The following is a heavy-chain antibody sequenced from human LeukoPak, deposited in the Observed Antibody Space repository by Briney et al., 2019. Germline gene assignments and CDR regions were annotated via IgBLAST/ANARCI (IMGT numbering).Heavy chain of an antibody. CDR1: GYTFTSYG. D-gene: IGHD3-10*01. Sequence: ASVTVSCKASGYTFTSYGISWVRQAPGQGLEWMGWISAYNGNTNYAQKLQGRVTMTTDTSTSTAYMELRSLRSDDTAVYYCATVGASITMVRGVRSFDYRGQGTLVTVSS. CDR3: ATVGASITMVRGVRSFDY. V-gene: IGHV1-18*01. J-gene: IGHJ4*02. CDR2: ISAYNGNT.